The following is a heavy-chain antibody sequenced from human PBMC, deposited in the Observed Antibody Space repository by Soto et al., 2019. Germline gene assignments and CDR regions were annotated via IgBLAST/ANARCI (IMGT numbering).Heavy chain of an antibody. CDR2: ISSSSSTI. J-gene: IGHJ6*02. V-gene: IGHV3-48*01. Sequence: EVQLVESGGGLVQPGGSLRLSCEASGFTLSSYSMNWARQAPGQGLEWVSYISSSSSTIYYADAGKGRFTIARDNAKNSLYLQMNGLRAEDTAVDYCARDNPRSSGWDVWGQGTTVTVSS. CDR1: GFTLSSYS. CDR3: ARDNPRSSGWDV.